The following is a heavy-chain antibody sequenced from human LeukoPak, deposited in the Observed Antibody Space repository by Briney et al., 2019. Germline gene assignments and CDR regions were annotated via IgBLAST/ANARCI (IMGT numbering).Heavy chain of an antibody. CDR2: INSSRSYI. CDR3: AKDQRYYYDSSGHYY. CDR1: GFTFSSYS. J-gene: IGHJ4*02. Sequence: PGGSLRLSCAASGFTFSSYSMNWVRQAPGKGLEWVSSINSSRSYIYYADSVKGRFTNSRDNSKNTLYLQMNSLRAEDTAIYYCAKDQRYYYDSSGHYYWGQGTLVTVSS. D-gene: IGHD3-22*01. V-gene: IGHV3-21*04.